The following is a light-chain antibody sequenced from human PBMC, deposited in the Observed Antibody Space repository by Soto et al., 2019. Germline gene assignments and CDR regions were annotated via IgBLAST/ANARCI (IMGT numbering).Light chain of an antibody. CDR1: QAIRDD. CDR2: AAS. CDR3: QQGYSVPYT. Sequence: AIQMTQSPSSLSASVGDRVTISCGASQAIRDDLGWYQQKPGKAPKVLIFAASILESGVPSRFSGSGSGTDFTLTISSLQPEDFATYFCQQGYSVPYTFAQGTKVDIK. V-gene: IGKV1-6*01. J-gene: IGKJ2*01.